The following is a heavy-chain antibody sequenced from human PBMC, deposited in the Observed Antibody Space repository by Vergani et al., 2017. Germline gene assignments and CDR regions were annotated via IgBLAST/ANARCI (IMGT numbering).Heavy chain of an antibody. CDR3: AIAAAGTPLGY. J-gene: IGHJ4*02. Sequence: EVQLVESGGGLVQPGRSLRLSCAASGFTFDDYAMHWVRQAPGKGLEWVSGISWNSGSIGYADSVKGRFTISRDNAKNSLYLQMNSLRAEDTAVYYCAIAAAGTPLGYWGQGTLVTVSS. CDR2: ISWNSGSI. V-gene: IGHV3-9*01. CDR1: GFTFDDYA. D-gene: IGHD6-13*01.